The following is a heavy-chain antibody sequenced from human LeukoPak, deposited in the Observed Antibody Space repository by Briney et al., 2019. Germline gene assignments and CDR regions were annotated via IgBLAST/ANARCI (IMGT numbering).Heavy chain of an antibody. CDR1: GGSISSGDYY. CDR3: AREGEIAAASTFRH. D-gene: IGHD6-13*01. Sequence: SETLSLTCTVSGGSISSGDYYWSWIRQPPGKGLEWIGYIYYSGSTYCNPSLKSRVTISVDTSKNQFSLKLSSVTAADTAVYYCAREGEIAAASTFRHWGQGTLVTVSS. CDR2: IYYSGST. V-gene: IGHV4-30-4*08. J-gene: IGHJ4*02.